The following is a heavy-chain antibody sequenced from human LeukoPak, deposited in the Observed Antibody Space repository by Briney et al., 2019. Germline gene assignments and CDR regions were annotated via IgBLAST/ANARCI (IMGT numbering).Heavy chain of an antibody. CDR3: ARGGSYYPT. CDR1: GFTFSTYW. J-gene: IGHJ4*02. Sequence: GGSLRLSCAASGFTFSTYWMSWVRQAPGKGLEWVANIKQDGSEKYYVDSVKGRFTISRDNAENSLYLRMNSLRAEDTAVYYCARGGSYYPTWGQGTLVTVSS. D-gene: IGHD3-10*01. V-gene: IGHV3-7*03. CDR2: IKQDGSEK.